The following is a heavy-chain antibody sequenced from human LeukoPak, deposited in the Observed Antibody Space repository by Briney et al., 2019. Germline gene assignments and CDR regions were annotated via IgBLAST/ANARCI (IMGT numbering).Heavy chain of an antibody. CDR1: GFTISSYW. J-gene: IGHJ6*03. CDR3: ARDPVHSSGWFAVSYYYMDV. V-gene: IGHV3-7*01. D-gene: IGHD6-19*01. CDR2: IKQDGSEK. Sequence: GGSLRLSCAASGFTISSYWMSWVRQAPGKGLEWVANIKQDGSEKYYVDSVKGRFTISRDNAKNSLYLQMNSLRAEDTAVYYCARDPVHSSGWFAVSYYYMDVWGKGTTVTVSS.